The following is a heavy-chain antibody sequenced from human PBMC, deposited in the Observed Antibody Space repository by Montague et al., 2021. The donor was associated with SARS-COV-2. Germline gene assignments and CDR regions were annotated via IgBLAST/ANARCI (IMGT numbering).Heavy chain of an antibody. J-gene: IGHJ4*02. CDR3: ASDSLYYVSSGHFDY. D-gene: IGHD3-22*01. CDR1: GGSISSYY. CDR2: INHSGST. V-gene: IGHV4-59*13. Sequence: SETLSLTCTVYGGSISSYYWSWIRQPPGKGLEWIGYINHSGSTNYNPSLKSRVTISVDTSKNQFSLKLSSVTAADTAVYYCASDSLYYVSSGHFDYWGQGTLVTVSS.